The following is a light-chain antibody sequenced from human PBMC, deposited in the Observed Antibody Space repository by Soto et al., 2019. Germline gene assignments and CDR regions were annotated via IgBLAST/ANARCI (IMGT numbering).Light chain of an antibody. V-gene: IGKV1-12*01. CDR2: TGS. J-gene: IGKJ5*01. CDR3: QEAASFLIR. CDR1: ESIDSW. Sequence: DIQRTQSPSTLSSSAGDRVTITCRASESIDSWLAWHQQKPGKAPNLLIYTGSSLQSGVPSRFSGSGSGTDFTLTINCLQPEDFATYCCQEAASFLIRFGQGTRLEIK.